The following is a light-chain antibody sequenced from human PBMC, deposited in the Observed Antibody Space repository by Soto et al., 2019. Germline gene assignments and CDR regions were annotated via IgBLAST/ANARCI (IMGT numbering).Light chain of an antibody. CDR2: ATS. CDR1: QSISTY. CDR3: QHYNSYSEA. V-gene: IGKV1-5*01. J-gene: IGKJ1*01. Sequence: DIQMTQSPSPLSASVGDRVTITCRASQSISTYLIWYQQKPGKAPKLLIYATSSLQSGVPSRFSGSGSGTEFTLTISSLQPDDFATYYCQHYNSYSEAFGQGTKVDIK.